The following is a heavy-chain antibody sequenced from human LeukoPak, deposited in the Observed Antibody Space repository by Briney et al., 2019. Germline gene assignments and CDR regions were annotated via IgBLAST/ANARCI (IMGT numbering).Heavy chain of an antibody. Sequence: PGGSLRLSCAASGFTFSSYEMNWVRQAPGKGVEWVSYISSSGSTIYYADSVKGRFTISRDNAKNSLYLQMNSLRAEDTAVYYCARGSRFGVVGRDAFDIWGQGTMVTVSS. V-gene: IGHV3-48*03. CDR1: GFTFSSYE. CDR2: ISSSGSTI. D-gene: IGHD3-3*01. CDR3: ARGSRFGVVGRDAFDI. J-gene: IGHJ3*02.